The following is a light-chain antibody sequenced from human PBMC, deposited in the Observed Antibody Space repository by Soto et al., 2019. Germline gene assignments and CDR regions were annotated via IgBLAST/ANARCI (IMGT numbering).Light chain of an antibody. V-gene: IGKV3-20*01. Sequence: EIVLTQSPATLSLSPGERATLSCRASQSVSSSYLAWYQQKPGQAPRLLIYGASSRATGIPDRFSATGSGTDFTLTISRLESEDFAVYSCQQYGSSPYTFGLGTKLEIK. CDR1: QSVSSSY. J-gene: IGKJ2*01. CDR3: QQYGSSPYT. CDR2: GAS.